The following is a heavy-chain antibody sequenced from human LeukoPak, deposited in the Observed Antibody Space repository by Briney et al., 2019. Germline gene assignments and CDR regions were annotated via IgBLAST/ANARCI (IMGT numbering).Heavy chain of an antibody. CDR3: ARVPGDQGYYDS. D-gene: IGHD2-21*01. CDR2: IKRDGSEI. J-gene: IGHJ4*02. Sequence: GGSLRLSCAASGFTFSSHWVSWVRQAPGKGLEWVATIKRDGSEIYYVDSVKGRFTISRVNAKSSLYLQMNSLRAEDTAVYYCARVPGDQGYYDSWGQGTLVTVSS. CDR1: GFTFSSHW. V-gene: IGHV3-7*03.